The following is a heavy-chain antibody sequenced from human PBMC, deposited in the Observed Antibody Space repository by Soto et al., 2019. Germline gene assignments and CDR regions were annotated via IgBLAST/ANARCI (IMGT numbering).Heavy chain of an antibody. CDR2: ISAYNGNT. J-gene: IGHJ6*02. V-gene: IGHV1-18*01. CDR3: ARETAAASDYYYGMDV. D-gene: IGHD6-13*01. CDR1: GYTFTSYG. Sequence: GASVKVSCKASGYTFTSYGISWVRQAPGQGLEWMGWISAYNGNTNYAQKLQGRVTMTTDTSTSTAYMELRSLRSDDTAVYYCARETAAASDYYYGMDVWGQGTTVTVSS.